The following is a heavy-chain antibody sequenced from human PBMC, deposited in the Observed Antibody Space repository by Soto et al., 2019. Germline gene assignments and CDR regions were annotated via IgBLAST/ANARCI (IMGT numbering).Heavy chain of an antibody. Sequence: SETLSLTCTVAGDSSGAYSGSWVRQPPGKGLEWIGNIHYNGNTKYSPSLKSRVTMSVDTSKNHFSLRLISVTAADTAIYFCAREGNLGRWLQPLDFWGQGTLVTV. J-gene: IGHJ4*02. D-gene: IGHD5-12*01. CDR3: AREGNLGRWLQPLDF. V-gene: IGHV4-59*01. CDR1: GDSSGAYS. CDR2: IHYNGNT.